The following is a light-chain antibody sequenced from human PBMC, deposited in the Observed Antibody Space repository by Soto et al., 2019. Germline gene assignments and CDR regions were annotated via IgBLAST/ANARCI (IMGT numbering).Light chain of an antibody. V-gene: IGKV3-20*01. CDR2: GAS. J-gene: IGKJ1*01. Sequence: ETVLTQSPGTLSLSPGERATLSCRASQNIRSNYLAWYRQTPGQAPRLLIYGASNRATGIADWFSGSGSGTDFTLIISRLEPEDFALYYCQQYGSSPWKFGQGTQVEIK. CDR3: QQYGSSPWK. CDR1: QNIRSNY.